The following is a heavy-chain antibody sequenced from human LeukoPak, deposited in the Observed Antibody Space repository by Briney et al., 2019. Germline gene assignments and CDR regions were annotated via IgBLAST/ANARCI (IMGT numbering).Heavy chain of an antibody. D-gene: IGHD2-2*01. CDR1: GFTVSSNY. V-gene: IGHV3-53*01. CDR2: IYSGGST. Sequence: GGSLRLSCAASGFTVSSNYMSWVRQAPGKGLEWVSVIYSGGSTYYADSVKGRFTISRDNSKNTLYLQVNSLRAEDTAVYYCARDQAVPAAIGPYYYYYYMDVWGKGTTVTVSS. J-gene: IGHJ6*03. CDR3: ARDQAVPAAIGPYYYYYYMDV.